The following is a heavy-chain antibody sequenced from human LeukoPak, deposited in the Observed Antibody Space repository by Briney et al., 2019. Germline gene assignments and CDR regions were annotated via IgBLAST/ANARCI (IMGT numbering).Heavy chain of an antibody. CDR1: GFTFSDYA. Sequence: PGGSLRLSCVASGFTFSDYAMNWVRQAPGKGLEWVSTFKTKYSQVYYAESVRGRFTISTDNSEKTVYLQMNGLRAEDTALCYCARSVPDYTRFDYWGQGALVTVSS. J-gene: IGHJ4*02. D-gene: IGHD4-11*01. CDR2: FKTKYSQV. CDR3: ARSVPDYTRFDY. V-gene: IGHV3-23*05.